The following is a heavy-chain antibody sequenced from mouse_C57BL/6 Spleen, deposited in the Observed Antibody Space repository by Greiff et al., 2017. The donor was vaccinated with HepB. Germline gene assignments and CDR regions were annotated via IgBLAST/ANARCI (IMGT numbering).Heavy chain of an antibody. J-gene: IGHJ3*01. CDR3: ATSTAQALDY. D-gene: IGHD3-2*02. CDR1: GYTFTSYW. V-gene: IGHV1-69*01. CDR2: IDPSDSYT. Sequence: QVQLQQPGAELVMPGASVKLSCKASGYTFTSYWMHWVKQRPGQGLEWIGEIDPSDSYTNYNQKFKGKSTLTVDKSSSTAYMQLSSLTSEDSAVYYGATSTAQALDYWGQGTLVTVSA.